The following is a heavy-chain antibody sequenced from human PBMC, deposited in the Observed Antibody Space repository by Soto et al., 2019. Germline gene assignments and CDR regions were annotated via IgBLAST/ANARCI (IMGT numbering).Heavy chain of an antibody. D-gene: IGHD3-22*01. Sequence: SETLSLTCTVSGGSISSYYWSWIRQPPGKGLEWIGYIYYSGSTNYNPSLKSRVTISVDTSKNQFSLKLSSVTAADTAVYYCAKGSGDYDSSGYYWVVGAFDIWGQGTMVTVSS. CDR1: GGSISSYY. J-gene: IGHJ3*02. CDR2: IYYSGST. V-gene: IGHV4-59*01. CDR3: AKGSGDYDSSGYYWVVGAFDI.